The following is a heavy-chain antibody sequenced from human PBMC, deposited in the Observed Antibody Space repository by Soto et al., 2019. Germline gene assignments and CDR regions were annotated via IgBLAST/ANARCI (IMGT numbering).Heavy chain of an antibody. CDR1: GDSFSSGTSH. V-gene: IGHV4-39*01. Sequence: QLQLQESGPGLVRPSETLSLTCTVSGDSFSSGTSHWGWIRQPPGKGLEWIGTIYYSGRTPYNPPRKLRVSMSVDTSKTHLSLSLSSVAATDTAVYFCARHKLLVQSGDADSVDDWFDAFDVWGQGTMVTVSS. J-gene: IGHJ3*01. D-gene: IGHD3-9*01. CDR2: IYYSGRT. CDR3: ARHKLLVQSGDADSVDDWFDAFDV.